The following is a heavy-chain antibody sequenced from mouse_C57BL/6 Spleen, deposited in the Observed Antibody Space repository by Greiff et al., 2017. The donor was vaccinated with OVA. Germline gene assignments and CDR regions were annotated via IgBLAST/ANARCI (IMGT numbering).Heavy chain of an antibody. CDR2: INPGSGGT. V-gene: IGHV1-54*01. CDR3: AREYYGSSWAWFAY. D-gene: IGHD1-1*01. CDR1: GYAFTNYL. Sequence: VQLQESGAELVRPGTSVKVSCKASGYAFTNYLIEWVKQRPGQGLEWIGVINPGSGGTNYNEKFKGKATLTADKSSSTAYMQLSSLTSEDSAVYFCAREYYGSSWAWFAYWGQGTLVTVSA. J-gene: IGHJ3*01.